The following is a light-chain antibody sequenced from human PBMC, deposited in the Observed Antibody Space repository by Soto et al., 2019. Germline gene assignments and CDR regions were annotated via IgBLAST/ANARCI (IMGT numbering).Light chain of an antibody. J-gene: IGLJ2*01. CDR2: RNS. V-gene: IGLV1-40*01. CDR1: SSNIGAGYD. CDR3: QSYDSSLRGVV. Sequence: QSVLTQPPSVSGAPGQRVTISCTGSSSNIGAGYDVHWYQQLPGTAPKLLIYRNSNRPSGVPDRFSGSRSGTSASLAFTGLQAEDEADYYCQSYDSSLRGVVFGGGTQLTVL.